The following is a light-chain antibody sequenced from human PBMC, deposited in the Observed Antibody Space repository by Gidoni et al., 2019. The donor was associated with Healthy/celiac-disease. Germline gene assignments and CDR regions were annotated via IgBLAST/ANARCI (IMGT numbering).Light chain of an antibody. CDR1: QSVSSSY. J-gene: IGKJ1*01. CDR3: QQYGSSTWT. CDR2: GAS. Sequence: VLTQSPGTLSLSPGERATLSCSASQSVSSSYLAWYQQKPGQAPRPLIYGASSRATGIPDRFSGSGAGTDFTLTISRLEPEDFAVYYCQQYGSSTWTFGQGTKVEIK. V-gene: IGKV3-20*01.